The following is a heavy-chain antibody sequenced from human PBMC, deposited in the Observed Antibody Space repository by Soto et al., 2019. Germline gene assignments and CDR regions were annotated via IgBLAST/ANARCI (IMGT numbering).Heavy chain of an antibody. D-gene: IGHD3-10*01. CDR2: IYPGDSDT. CDR1: GYSFTSYW. CDR3: AGRGSQRDDAFDI. J-gene: IGHJ3*02. V-gene: IGHV5-51*01. Sequence: GESLKISCKGSGYSFTSYWIGWVRQMPGKGLEWMGIIYPGDSDTRYSPSFQGQVTISADKSISTAYLQWSSLKASDTAMYYCAGRGSQRDDAFDIWGQGIMVTVSS.